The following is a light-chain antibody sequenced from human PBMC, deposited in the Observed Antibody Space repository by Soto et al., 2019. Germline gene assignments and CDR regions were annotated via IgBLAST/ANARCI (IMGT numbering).Light chain of an antibody. V-gene: IGLV2-14*01. CDR1: SSDVGGYNY. Sequence: QSALTQPASVSVSPGQSITISCTGTSSDVGGYNYVSWYQQHPGKAPKLMIHDVSNRPSGVSNRFSGSKSGNTASLTISGLQAEDEADYYCSSYTSSSTLGYVFGTGTKVTVL. CDR3: SSYTSSSTLGYV. CDR2: DVS. J-gene: IGLJ1*01.